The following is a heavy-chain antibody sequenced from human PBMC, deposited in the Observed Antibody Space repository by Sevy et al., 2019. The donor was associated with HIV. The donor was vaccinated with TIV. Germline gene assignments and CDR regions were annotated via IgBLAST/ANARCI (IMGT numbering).Heavy chain of an antibody. J-gene: IGHJ4*02. CDR3: VAANTWEDY. D-gene: IGHD1-26*01. CDR1: GFTFGSYW. V-gene: IGHV3-74*01. CDR2: VNSDGSST. Sequence: GGSLRLSCSASGFTFGSYWVHWVRQAPGKGLVWISGVNSDGSSTNYADSVKGRFTMSRDSAKNTLYLQMNSLRAEDTAVYFCVAANTWEDYWGQGTLVTVSS.